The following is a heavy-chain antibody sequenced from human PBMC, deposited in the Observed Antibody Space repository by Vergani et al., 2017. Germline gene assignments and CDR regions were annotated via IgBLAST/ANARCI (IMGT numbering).Heavy chain of an antibody. J-gene: IGHJ4*02. CDR3: AAMTTVTTDDY. Sequence: QVQLVQSGAEVKKPGASVKVSCKASGYTFTSYYMHWVRQAPGQGLEWMGIINPSGGSTSYAQKFQGRVTMTRDTSTSTVYMELSSLRSEDTAVYYCAAMTTVTTDDYWGQGTLVTVSS. V-gene: IGHV1-46*01. D-gene: IGHD4-17*01. CDR1: GYTFTSYY. CDR2: INPSGGST.